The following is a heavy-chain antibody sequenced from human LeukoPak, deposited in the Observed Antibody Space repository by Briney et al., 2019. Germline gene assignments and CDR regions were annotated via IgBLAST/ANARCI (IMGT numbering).Heavy chain of an antibody. CDR3: VRDNAAADGALDY. CDR1: GFTFSSHG. J-gene: IGHJ4*02. CDR2: IWYDGSHR. D-gene: IGHD5-24*01. V-gene: IGHV3-33*01. Sequence: GRSLRLSCVASGFTFSSHGMHWVRRAPGKGLEWVAVIWYDGSHRYYPDSVKGRFTISRDNSKNTLFLQMDSLRVDDTAVYYCVRDNAAADGALDYWGQGSLVTVSS.